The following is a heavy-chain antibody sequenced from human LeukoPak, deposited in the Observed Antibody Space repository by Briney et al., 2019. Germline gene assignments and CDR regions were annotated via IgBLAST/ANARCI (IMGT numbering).Heavy chain of an antibody. J-gene: IGHJ4*02. CDR2: ISSSSSYI. V-gene: IGHV3-21*01. CDR3: ARGTYDYDSSGYDFGY. D-gene: IGHD3-22*01. CDR1: GFTFSSYS. Sequence: GGSLRLSCAASGFTFSSYSMNWVRQAPGKGLEWVSSISSSSSYIYYADSVKGRFTISRDNAKNSLYLQMNSLRAEDTAVYYCARGTYDYDSSGYDFGYWGQGALVTVSS.